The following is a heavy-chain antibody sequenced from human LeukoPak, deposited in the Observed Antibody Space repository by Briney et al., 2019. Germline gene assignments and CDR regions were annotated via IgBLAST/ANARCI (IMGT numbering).Heavy chain of an antibody. CDR2: ISGRAGST. D-gene: IGHD6-19*01. CDR3: AKDRGSGWPQFDY. Sequence: GGSLRLSCAASGFTFISYAMSGVRQAPGKGLEWVSAISGRAGSTYYADSVKGRFTISRDNSKNTLYLQMNSLRAEDTAVYYCAKDRGSGWPQFDYWGQGTLVTVSS. V-gene: IGHV3-23*01. J-gene: IGHJ4*02. CDR1: GFTFISYA.